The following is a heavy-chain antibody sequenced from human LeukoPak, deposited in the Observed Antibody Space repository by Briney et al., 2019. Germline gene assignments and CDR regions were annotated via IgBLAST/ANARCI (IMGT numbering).Heavy chain of an antibody. V-gene: IGHV4-39*07. CDR2: IYYSGST. J-gene: IGHJ4*02. CDR3: ARGVGDGYNPWYFDY. D-gene: IGHD5-24*01. CDR1: GGSISSSSYY. Sequence: SETLSLTCTVSGGSISSSSYYWGWIRQPPGKGLEWIGSIYYSGSTYYNPSLKSRVTISVDTSKNQFSLKLSSVTAADTAVYYCARGVGDGYNPWYFDYWGQGTLVTVSS.